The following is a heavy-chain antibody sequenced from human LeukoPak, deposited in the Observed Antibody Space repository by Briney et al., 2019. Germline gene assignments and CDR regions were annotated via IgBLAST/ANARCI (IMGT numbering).Heavy chain of an antibody. D-gene: IGHD1-14*01. CDR3: ARDNRKVRTLPYYGMDV. J-gene: IGHJ6*02. CDR1: GYTFTGYY. CDR2: INPNSGGT. Sequence: ASVKVSCKASGYTFTGYYMHWVRQAPGQGLEWMGWINPNSGGTNYAQEFQGRVTMTRDTSISTAYMELSRLRSDDTAVYYCARDNRKVRTLPYYGMDVWGQGTTVTVSS. V-gene: IGHV1-2*02.